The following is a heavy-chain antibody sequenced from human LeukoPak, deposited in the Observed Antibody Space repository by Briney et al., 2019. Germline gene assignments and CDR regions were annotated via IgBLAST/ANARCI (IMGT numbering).Heavy chain of an antibody. J-gene: IGHJ4*02. CDR2: VYYSGST. V-gene: IGHV4-61*01. CDR3: ARGRDYDDYGSFEF. Sequence: PSQTLSLTCTVSGGSISSGSYSWSWIRQPPGKRLEWIGYVYYSGSTNYSPSHRSRVTMSVDTSKNQFSLKVSSVTAADTAMYYCARGRDYDDYGSFEFWGQGILVSVSS. CDR1: GGSISSGSYS. D-gene: IGHD4-17*01.